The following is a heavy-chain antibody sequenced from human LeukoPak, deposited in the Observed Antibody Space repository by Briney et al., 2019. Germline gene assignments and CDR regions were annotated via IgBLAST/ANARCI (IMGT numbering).Heavy chain of an antibody. D-gene: IGHD6-19*01. J-gene: IGHJ4*02. Sequence: SETLSLTCTVSGYSISSGYYWGWIRQPPGKGLEWIGSIYHSGSTYYNPSLKSRVTISVDTSKNQFSLKLSSVTAADTAVYYCAREAVAGRPFDYWGQGTLVTVSS. V-gene: IGHV4-38-2*02. CDR2: IYHSGST. CDR3: AREAVAGRPFDY. CDR1: GYSISSGYY.